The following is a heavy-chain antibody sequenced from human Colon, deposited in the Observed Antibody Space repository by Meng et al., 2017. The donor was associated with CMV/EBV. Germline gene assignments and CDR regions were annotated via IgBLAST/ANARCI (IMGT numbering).Heavy chain of an antibody. CDR2: IYRHNSNT. V-gene: IGHV5-51*01. Sequence: WVGWVRQVSGRGLQSVGIIYRHNSNTNYGPAFQGKVTSAGDKSTATAYMQWNSLQASDTGIYYCVRGLGGCPKGLCHRDYTFDYWGQGTLVTVSS. CDR1: W. D-gene: IGHD5-12*01. CDR3: VRGLGGCPKGLCHRDYTFDY. J-gene: IGHJ4*02.